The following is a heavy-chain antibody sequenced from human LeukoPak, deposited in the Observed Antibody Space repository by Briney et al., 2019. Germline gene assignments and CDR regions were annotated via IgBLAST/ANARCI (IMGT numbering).Heavy chain of an antibody. CDR2: IYHSGSP. CDR1: GGSISSNNW. CDR3: AAWGSSSSPLPGMDV. Sequence: SGTLSLTCAVSGGSISSNNWWGWVRQPPGKGLEWIGEIYHSGSPNYNPSLKSRVTISVDKSRNHFSLNLSSVTAADTAVYYCAAWGSSSSPLPGMDVWGQGTTVTVSS. D-gene: IGHD6-13*01. J-gene: IGHJ6*02. V-gene: IGHV4-4*02.